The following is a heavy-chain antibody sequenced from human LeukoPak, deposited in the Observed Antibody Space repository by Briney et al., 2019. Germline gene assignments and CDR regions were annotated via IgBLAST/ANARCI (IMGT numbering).Heavy chain of an antibody. Sequence: PSETLSLTCAVYGGSFSGYHWSWIRQPPGKGLEWIGEINHSGSTNYNPSLKSRVTISVDTSKNQFSLKLSSVTAADTAVYYCARLAYCGGDCYYYYYYGMDVWGQGTTVTVSS. J-gene: IGHJ6*02. CDR1: GGSFSGYH. CDR3: ARLAYCGGDCYYYYYYGMDV. V-gene: IGHV4-34*01. CDR2: INHSGST. D-gene: IGHD2-21*02.